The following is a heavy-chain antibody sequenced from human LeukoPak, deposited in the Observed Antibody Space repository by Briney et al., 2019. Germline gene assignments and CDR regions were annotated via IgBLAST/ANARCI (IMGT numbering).Heavy chain of an antibody. J-gene: IGHJ3*02. V-gene: IGHV4-59*08. CDR2: IYFSGNT. CDR1: GGSISSYY. CDR3: ARHEKPLDAFDI. Sequence: PSETLSLTCTVSGGSISSYYWSWIRQPPGKGLEWIGYIYFSGNTNYNPSLKSRVTISVDTSKNQFSLKLSSVTAADTAVYYCARHEKPLDAFDIWGQGTMVPVSS.